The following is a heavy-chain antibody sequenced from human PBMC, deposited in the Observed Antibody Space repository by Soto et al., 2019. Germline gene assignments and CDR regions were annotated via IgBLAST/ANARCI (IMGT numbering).Heavy chain of an antibody. CDR1: GYRFTNDG. V-gene: IGHV1-18*01. D-gene: IGHD4-4*01. Sequence: ASVKVSCNASGYRFTNDGITWARQAPGKGLEWTGWISGNDGKTKYSRKFQGRVTITTDTTTSTAYMEVRSLRSDDTAVYYCARDFYTLAYYFERLGQGTMVSVSS. CDR2: ISGNDGKT. J-gene: IGHJ4*02. CDR3: ARDFYTLAYYFER.